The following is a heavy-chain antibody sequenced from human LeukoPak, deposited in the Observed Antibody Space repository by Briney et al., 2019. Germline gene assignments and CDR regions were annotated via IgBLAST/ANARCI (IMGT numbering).Heavy chain of an antibody. Sequence: PSETLSLTCTVSGGSISSYYWSWIRQPAGKGLEWIGRIYTSGSTNYNPSLKSRVTMSVDTSKNQFSLKLNSVTAADTAVYYCARGFDYYYGSGSYYNPTYYFDYWGQGTLVTVSS. CDR1: GGSISSYY. V-gene: IGHV4-4*07. D-gene: IGHD3-10*01. CDR3: ARGFDYYYGSGSYYNPTYYFDY. CDR2: IYTSGST. J-gene: IGHJ4*02.